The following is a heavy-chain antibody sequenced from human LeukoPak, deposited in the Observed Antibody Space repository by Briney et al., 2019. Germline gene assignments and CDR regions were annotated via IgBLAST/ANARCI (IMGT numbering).Heavy chain of an antibody. CDR2: INTDGSTT. J-gene: IGHJ4*02. CDR1: GFTFSRSW. D-gene: IGHD4-23*01. V-gene: IGHV3-74*01. Sequence: GGSLRLSCAASGFTFSRSWMHWVRQAPGKGLVWVSGINTDGSTTRYADSVKGRFTISRDNAKNTLYLQMNSLRAEDTAVYYCAREGDYGGFDYWGQGTLVTVSS. CDR3: AREGDYGGFDY.